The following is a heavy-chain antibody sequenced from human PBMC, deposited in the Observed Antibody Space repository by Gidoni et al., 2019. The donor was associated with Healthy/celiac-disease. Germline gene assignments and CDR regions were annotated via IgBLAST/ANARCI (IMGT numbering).Heavy chain of an antibody. CDR3: AKEDCSGGSCYSGFDY. D-gene: IGHD2-15*01. Sequence: EVQLLESGGGLVQPGGSLRLSCAASGFTFSSYAMGWVRQAPGKGLEWVAAIRGSGGSTYYADSVKGRFTISRDNSKNTLYLQMNSLRAEDTAVYYCAKEDCSGGSCYSGFDYWGQGTLVTVSS. CDR1: GFTFSSYA. J-gene: IGHJ4*02. V-gene: IGHV3-23*01. CDR2: IRGSGGST.